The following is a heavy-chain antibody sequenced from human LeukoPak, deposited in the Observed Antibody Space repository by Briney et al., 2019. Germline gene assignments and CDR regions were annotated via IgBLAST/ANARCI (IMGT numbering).Heavy chain of an antibody. D-gene: IGHD6-19*01. V-gene: IGHV3-23*01. CDR2: ISGSGGST. J-gene: IGHJ4*02. CDR1: GFTFSSYG. CDR3: AKVSSGPPY. Sequence: PGRSLRLSCAASGFTFSSYGMHWVGQAPGKGLEWVSAISGSGGSTYYADSVKGRFTISRDNSKNTLYLQMNSLRAEDTAVYYCAKVSSGPPYWGQGTLVTVSS.